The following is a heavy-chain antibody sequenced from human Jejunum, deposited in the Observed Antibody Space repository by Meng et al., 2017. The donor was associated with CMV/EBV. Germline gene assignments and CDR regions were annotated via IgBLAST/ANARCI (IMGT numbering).Heavy chain of an antibody. CDR1: GGSIISSSYY. J-gene: IGHJ4*02. Sequence: SGGSIISSSYYWAWIRQAPGKGLEWIAGAFYSGTTYCNPSLKSRVTMSVDTSTNQFSLDLSSVTAADTAVYYCARAYSSSNRVDYWGQGTLVTVSS. CDR2: AFYSGTT. CDR3: ARAYSSSNRVDY. V-gene: IGHV4-39*07. D-gene: IGHD6-6*01.